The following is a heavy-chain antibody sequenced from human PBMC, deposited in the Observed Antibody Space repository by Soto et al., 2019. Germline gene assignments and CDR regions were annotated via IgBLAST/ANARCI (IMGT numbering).Heavy chain of an antibody. V-gene: IGHV3-30-3*01. CDR1: GFTFSSYA. Sequence: PGGSLRLSCAASGFTFSSYAMHWVRQAPGKGLEWVAVISYDGSNKYYADSVKGRFTISRDNSKNTLYLQMNSLRAEDTAVYYCARDYPASPIFGVVIGYYYGMDVWGQGTTVTVS. CDR2: ISYDGSNK. J-gene: IGHJ6*02. D-gene: IGHD3-3*01. CDR3: ARDYPASPIFGVVIGYYYGMDV.